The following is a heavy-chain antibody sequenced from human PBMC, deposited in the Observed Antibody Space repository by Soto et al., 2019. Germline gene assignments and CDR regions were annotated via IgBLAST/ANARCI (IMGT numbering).Heavy chain of an antibody. CDR2: IKQDGSEK. Sequence: PGGSLRLSCAVSGFTFSSYWMSWVRQAPGKGLEWVANIKQDGSEKYYVDSVKGRFTISRDNAKNSLYLQMNSLRAEDTAVHYCASKGYYFDYWGQGTLVTVSS. J-gene: IGHJ4*02. CDR3: ASKGYYFDY. CDR1: GFTFSSYW. V-gene: IGHV3-7*01.